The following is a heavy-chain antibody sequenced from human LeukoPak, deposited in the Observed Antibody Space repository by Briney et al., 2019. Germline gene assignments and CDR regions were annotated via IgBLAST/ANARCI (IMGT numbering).Heavy chain of an antibody. J-gene: IGHJ6*04. Sequence: PGGSLRLSCAASGFTFSSYSMNWVRQAPGKGLEWVSSISSCSSYIYYADSVKGRFTISRDNAKNSLYLQMNSLRAEDTAVYYCAREGYDYSGYYYYGMDVWGKGTTVTVSS. V-gene: IGHV3-21*01. CDR1: GFTFSSYS. CDR2: ISSCSSYI. D-gene: IGHD5-12*01. CDR3: AREGYDYSGYYYYGMDV.